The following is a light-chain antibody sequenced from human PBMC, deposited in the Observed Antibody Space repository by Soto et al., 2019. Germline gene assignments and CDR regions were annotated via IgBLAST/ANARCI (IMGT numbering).Light chain of an antibody. CDR1: QSISSW. CDR3: QQYNSYLFT. J-gene: IGKJ3*01. CDR2: DAS. V-gene: IGKV1-5*01. Sequence: DIPMTQSPSTLSASVGDRVTITCRASQSISSWLAWYQQKPGKAPKLLIYDASSLESGVPSSFSGSGSGTEFTLTISSLQHDDFATYYCQQYNSYLFTFGPGTKVDIK.